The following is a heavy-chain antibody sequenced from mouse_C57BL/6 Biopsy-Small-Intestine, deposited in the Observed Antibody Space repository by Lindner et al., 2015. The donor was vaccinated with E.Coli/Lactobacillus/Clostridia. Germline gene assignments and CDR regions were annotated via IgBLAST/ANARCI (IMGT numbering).Heavy chain of an antibody. V-gene: IGHV1-64*01. CDR1: GYTFTSYY. CDR3: ARDVRGNYYGSGDFHFDY. J-gene: IGHJ4*01. Sequence: SVKVSCKASGYTFTSYYMHWVRQAPGQGPEWMGIINPSGGSTSYAQQFQDRVIVTRDTSTSTVYMELRSLRSEDTAVYYCARDVRGNYYGSGDFHFDYWGQGTLVTVSS. D-gene: IGHD1-1*02. CDR2: INPSGGST.